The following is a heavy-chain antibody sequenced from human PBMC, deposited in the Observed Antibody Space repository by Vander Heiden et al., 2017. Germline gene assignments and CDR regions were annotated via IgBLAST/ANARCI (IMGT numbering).Heavy chain of an antibody. CDR3: ATHGGSGAVAGTEGC. CDR2: IRPYNGDT. V-gene: IGHV1-18*01. J-gene: IGHJ4*02. Sequence: QVQLVQSGAEVKKPGASVKVSCKASGYTFTTYGISWVRQAPGQGPEWMGWIRPYNGDTYYEQKFQGRVTMTTDTSTSTVYVEVRSLRSDDTAVYYCATHGGSGAVAGTEGCWGQGTLIIVSS. D-gene: IGHD6-19*01. CDR1: GYTFTTYG.